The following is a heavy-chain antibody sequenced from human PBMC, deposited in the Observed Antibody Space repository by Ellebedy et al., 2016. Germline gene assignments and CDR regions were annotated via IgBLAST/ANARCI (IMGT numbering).Heavy chain of an antibody. Sequence: ASVKVSCXASGYTFTSYYMHWVRQAPGQGLEWMGIINPSGGSTSYAQKFQGRVTMTRDTSTSTVYMELRSLRSDDTAVYYCARAEEYSSSWYEGYFDLWGRGTLVTVSS. J-gene: IGHJ2*01. CDR2: INPSGGST. D-gene: IGHD6-13*01. V-gene: IGHV1-46*01. CDR1: GYTFTSYY. CDR3: ARAEEYSSSWYEGYFDL.